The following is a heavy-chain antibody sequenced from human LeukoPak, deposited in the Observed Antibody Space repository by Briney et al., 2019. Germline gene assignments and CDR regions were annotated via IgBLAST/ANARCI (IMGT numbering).Heavy chain of an antibody. CDR3: VGRLEWERIRDAAFDI. CDR1: GGSFSGYY. Sequence: PSETLSLTCAVYGGSFSGYYWNWIRQPPGKGLEWIGEINYIRSTNYNPSLKSRVSISLDTSKTQFSLKLSSVTAADTALYYCVGRLEWERIRDAAFDIWGQVTMVTVSS. CDR2: INYIRST. D-gene: IGHD1-26*01. V-gene: IGHV4-34*01. J-gene: IGHJ3*02.